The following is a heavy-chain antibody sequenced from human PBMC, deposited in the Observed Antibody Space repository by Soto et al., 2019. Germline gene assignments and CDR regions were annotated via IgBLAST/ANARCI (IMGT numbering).Heavy chain of an antibody. J-gene: IGHJ6*02. CDR1: GGSISSGGYY. Sequence: PSETLSLTCTVSGGSISSGGYYWSWIRQHPGKGLEWIGYIYYSGSTYYNPSLKSRVTISVDTSKNQFSLKLSSVTAADTAVYYCARGSYTIFGVVMAVWGQGTTVTVSS. CDR3: ARGSYTIFGVVMAV. CDR2: IYYSGST. V-gene: IGHV4-31*03. D-gene: IGHD3-3*01.